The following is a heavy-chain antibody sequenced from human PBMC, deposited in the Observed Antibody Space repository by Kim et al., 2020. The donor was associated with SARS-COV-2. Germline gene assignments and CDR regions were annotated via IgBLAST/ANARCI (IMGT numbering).Heavy chain of an antibody. CDR2: IYYSGST. Sequence: SETLSLTCTVSGGSISSSSYYWGWIRQPPGKGLEWIGSIYYSGSTYYNPSLKSRVTISVDTSKNQFSLKLSSVTAADTAVYYCARRGGQGYYDSSGGWFDPWGQGTLVTVSS. D-gene: IGHD3-22*01. J-gene: IGHJ5*02. V-gene: IGHV4-39*01. CDR1: GGSISSSSYY. CDR3: ARRGGQGYYDSSGGWFDP.